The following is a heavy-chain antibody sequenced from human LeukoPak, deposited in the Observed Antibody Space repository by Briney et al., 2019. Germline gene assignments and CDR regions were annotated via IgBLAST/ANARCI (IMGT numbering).Heavy chain of an antibody. J-gene: IGHJ4*02. D-gene: IGHD6-19*01. CDR1: GFTFSSCG. V-gene: IGHV3-21*01. CDR3: ARDGGQWLRYFDY. CDR2: IGPTGTDR. Sequence: GGSLRLSCAASGFTFSSCGFNWVRQAPGKGLEWVSSIGPTGTDRYYADSVRGRFTISRDNAKNSLYLQMNSLRAEDTAVYYCARDGGQWLRYFDYWGQGTLVTVSS.